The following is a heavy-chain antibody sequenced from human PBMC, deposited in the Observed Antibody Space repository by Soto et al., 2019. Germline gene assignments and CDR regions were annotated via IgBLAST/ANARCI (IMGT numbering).Heavy chain of an antibody. V-gene: IGHV1-3*01. Sequence: GASVKVSCKASGYTFTSYAMHWVRQAPGQRLEWMGWINAGNGNTKYSQKFQGRVTITRDTSASTAYMELSSLRSGDTAVYYCAREAIVAGATTGMDVWGQGTTVTVSS. CDR2: INAGNGNT. J-gene: IGHJ6*02. CDR3: AREAIVAGATTGMDV. CDR1: GYTFTSYA. D-gene: IGHD1-26*01.